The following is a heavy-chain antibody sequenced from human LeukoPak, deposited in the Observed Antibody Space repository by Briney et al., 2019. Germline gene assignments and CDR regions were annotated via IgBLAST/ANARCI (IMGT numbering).Heavy chain of an antibody. Sequence: GGSLRLSCAASGFTFSAYGMHWVRQAPGKGLEWVAVISYDGSNKYYADSMKGRFTISRDNSKNTLDLQMNSLRAEDTAVCYCVKDRGGVWELDRGYYFDSWGQGTLVTVSS. CDR2: ISYDGSNK. V-gene: IGHV3-30*18. J-gene: IGHJ4*02. D-gene: IGHD1-26*01. CDR3: VKDRGGVWELDRGYYFDS. CDR1: GFTFSAYG.